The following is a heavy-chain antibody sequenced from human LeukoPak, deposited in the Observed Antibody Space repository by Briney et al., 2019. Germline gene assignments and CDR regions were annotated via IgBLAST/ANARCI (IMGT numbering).Heavy chain of an antibody. CDR2: IYSGGST. Sequence: GGSLRLSCAASGFTVSSNYMSWVRQAPGKGLEWVSVIYSGGSTYYADSVKGRFTISRDNTKTTLYLQMNSLRVEDTAVYYCSTESSTSLAFDIWGQGTMVAVSS. V-gene: IGHV3-53*05. CDR3: STESSTSLAFDI. CDR1: GFTVSSNY. D-gene: IGHD6-6*01. J-gene: IGHJ3*02.